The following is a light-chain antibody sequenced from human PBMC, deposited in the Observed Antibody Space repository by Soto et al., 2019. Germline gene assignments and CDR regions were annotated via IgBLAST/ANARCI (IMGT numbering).Light chain of an antibody. Sequence: EIVLTQSPGTLSLSPGEGATLSCRASQSVRNNYLAWYQQKPGQAPSLLIYGASARATGIPDRFSGSGSGTDFTLTISGLEPEEFALYYCQQYGDSPRLTFGGGTRVEIK. CDR3: QQYGDSPRLT. J-gene: IGKJ4*01. CDR1: QSVRNNY. CDR2: GAS. V-gene: IGKV3-20*01.